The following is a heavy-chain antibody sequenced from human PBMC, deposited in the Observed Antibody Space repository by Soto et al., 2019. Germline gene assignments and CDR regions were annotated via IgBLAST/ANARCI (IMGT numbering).Heavy chain of an antibody. V-gene: IGHV3-23*01. CDR1: GFTFSSYA. CDR2: ISGSGGST. CDR3: AKSGSRTYYYDSSGY. J-gene: IGHJ4*02. Sequence: GGSLRLSCAASGFTFSSYAMSWVRQAPGKGLEWVSAISGSGGSTYYADSVKGRFTISRDNSKNTLYLQMNSLRAEDTAVYYCAKSGSRTYYYDSSGYWGQGTLVTVSS. D-gene: IGHD3-22*01.